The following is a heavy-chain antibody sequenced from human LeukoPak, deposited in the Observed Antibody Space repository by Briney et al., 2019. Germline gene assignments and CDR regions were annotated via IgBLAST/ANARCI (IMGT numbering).Heavy chain of an antibody. CDR3: ARVQPWSYFDY. J-gene: IGHJ4*02. Sequence: GGSVRLSCAASGFTFSRNWMSWVRQAPGKGLEWVASIKQDGSEKFYVDSVKGRFNFSRDNAKNSLYLQMNSLRAEDTAVYYCARVQPWSYFDYWGQGTLVTVSS. CDR1: GFTFSRNW. D-gene: IGHD3-3*01. CDR2: IKQDGSEK. V-gene: IGHV3-7*05.